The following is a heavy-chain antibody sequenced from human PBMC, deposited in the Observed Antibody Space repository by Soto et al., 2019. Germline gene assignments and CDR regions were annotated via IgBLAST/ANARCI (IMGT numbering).Heavy chain of an antibody. CDR3: AKEMRQWLGPGYFDY. Sequence: GGSLRLSCASSGFTFSSYGMHWVRQAPGKGLEWVAVISYDGSNKYYADSVKGRFTISRDNSKNTLYLQMNSLRAEDTAVYYCAKEMRQWLGPGYFDYWGQGTLVTVS. CDR2: ISYDGSNK. V-gene: IGHV3-30*18. D-gene: IGHD6-19*01. J-gene: IGHJ4*02. CDR1: GFTFSSYG.